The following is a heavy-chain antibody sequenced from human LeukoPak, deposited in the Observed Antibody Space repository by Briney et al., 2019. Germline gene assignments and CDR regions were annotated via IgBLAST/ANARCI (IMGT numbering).Heavy chain of an antibody. CDR3: ARLPYSWAFDY. CDR2: INSDGSST. J-gene: IGHJ4*02. D-gene: IGHD2-15*01. CDR1: GFTFSSYW. Sequence: PGGSLRLSCAASGFTFSSYWMHWVRQAPGKGLVWVSRINSDGSSTSYADSVKGRFTISRDNAKNTLYLQMNSLRAEDTAVYYCARLPYSWAFDYWGQGTPVTVSS. V-gene: IGHV3-74*01.